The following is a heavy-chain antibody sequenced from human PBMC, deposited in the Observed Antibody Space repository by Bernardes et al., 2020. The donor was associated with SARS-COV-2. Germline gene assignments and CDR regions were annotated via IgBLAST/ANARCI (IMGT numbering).Heavy chain of an antibody. CDR1: GFSLRNHP. CDR2: LPGTGRHI. D-gene: IGHD3-9*01. J-gene: IGHJ3*01. CDR3: ARDVGGTDWRFGFDV. V-gene: IGHV3-48*03. Sequence: RGSLTLSCAASGFSLRNHPSSWVRQAPGKGLEWVGSLPGTGRHIYKGDSGRGRFTTSRDNTRTSVFLQMESPSAEDTAVYYCARDVGGTDWRFGFDVWGPGTMVHVSS.